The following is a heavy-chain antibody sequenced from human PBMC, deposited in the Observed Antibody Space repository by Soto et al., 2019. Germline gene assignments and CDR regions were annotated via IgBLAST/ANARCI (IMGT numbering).Heavy chain of an antibody. V-gene: IGHV4-31*03. CDR3: AKSLTINADFDC. Sequence: QVQLQESGPGLVKPSETLSLTCTVSGGSISSSGYYWSWIRQNPGKGLEWIGYIHYSGNTYYNPSLKSRVTISVDTSKNQFSLRLSSVTAADTAVYYCAKSLTINADFDCWGQGTLVTVSS. D-gene: IGHD3-9*01. CDR1: GGSISSSGYY. J-gene: IGHJ4*02. CDR2: IHYSGNT.